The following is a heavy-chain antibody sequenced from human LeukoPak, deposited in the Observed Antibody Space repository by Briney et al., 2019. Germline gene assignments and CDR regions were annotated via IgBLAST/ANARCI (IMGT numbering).Heavy chain of an antibody. J-gene: IGHJ4*02. D-gene: IGHD3-22*01. CDR1: GGSISSGDYY. CDR2: IYYSGST. Sequence: PSETLSLTCTVSGGSISSGDYYWSWIRQPPGKGLEWIGYIYYSGSTYYNPSLKSRVTISVDTSKNQFSLKLSSVTAADTAVYYCARGTYYDRSQEALFDYWGQGTLVTVSS. V-gene: IGHV4-30-4*08. CDR3: ARGTYYDRSQEALFDY.